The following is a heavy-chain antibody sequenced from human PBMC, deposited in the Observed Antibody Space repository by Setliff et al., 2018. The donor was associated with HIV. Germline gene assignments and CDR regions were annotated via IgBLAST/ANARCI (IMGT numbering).Heavy chain of an antibody. D-gene: IGHD1-1*01. CDR2: ISPYNGHT. CDR3: ARQLSNSLDF. Sequence: GASVKVSCKASGYTFTSYGIGWVRQAPGQGLEWMGWISPYNGHTNYAQVRDRVSLTRDTSISTAYMELGGLHSDDTALYYCARQLSNSLDFWGQGALVTVSS. V-gene: IGHV1-18*01. J-gene: IGHJ4*02. CDR1: GYTFTSYG.